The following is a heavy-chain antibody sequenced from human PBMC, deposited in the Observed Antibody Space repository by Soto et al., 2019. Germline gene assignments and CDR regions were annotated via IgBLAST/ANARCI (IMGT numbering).Heavy chain of an antibody. CDR2: IIPIFGTA. V-gene: IGHV1-69*12. CDR3: ARMEGWLRLNYYYYGMDV. Sequence: QVQLVQSGAEVKKPGSSVKVSCKASGGTVSSYGISWVRQAPGQGLEWMGGIIPIFGTANYAQKFQGRVTITADESTSTAYMELSSLRSEDTAVYYCARMEGWLRLNYYYYGMDVWGQGTTVTVSS. D-gene: IGHD5-12*01. CDR1: GGTVSSYG. J-gene: IGHJ6*02.